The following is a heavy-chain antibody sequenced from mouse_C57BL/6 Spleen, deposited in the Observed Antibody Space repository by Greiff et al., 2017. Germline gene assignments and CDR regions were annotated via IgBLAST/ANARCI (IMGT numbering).Heavy chain of an antibody. Sequence: EVHLVESGPELVKPGASVKISCKASGYSFTGYYMNWVKQSPEKSLEWIGEINPSTGGTTYNQKFKAKATLTVDKSSSTAYMQLKSLTSEDSAVYYCARKDYGSRGYFDVWGTGTTVTVSS. CDR2: INPSTGGT. V-gene: IGHV1-42*01. D-gene: IGHD1-2*01. CDR1: GYSFTGYY. J-gene: IGHJ1*03. CDR3: ARKDYGSRGYFDV.